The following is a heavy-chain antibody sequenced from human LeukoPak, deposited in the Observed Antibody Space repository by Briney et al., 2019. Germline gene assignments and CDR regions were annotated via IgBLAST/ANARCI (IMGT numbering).Heavy chain of an antibody. Sequence: PSETLSLTCTVSGRSISSSSYYWGWIRQPPGKGLEWIGSIYYSGSSYYNPSLKSRVTISVDTSKNQFSLKLSSVTAADTAVYYYARGYSSSWQKLPFDYWGQGTLVTVSS. J-gene: IGHJ4*02. CDR3: ARGYSSSWQKLPFDY. V-gene: IGHV4-39*07. D-gene: IGHD6-13*01. CDR2: IYYSGSS. CDR1: GRSISSSSYY.